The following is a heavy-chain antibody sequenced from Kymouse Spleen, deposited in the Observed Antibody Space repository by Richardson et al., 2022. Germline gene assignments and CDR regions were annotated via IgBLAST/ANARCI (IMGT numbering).Heavy chain of an antibody. CDR1: GGSISSSNW. CDR3: ARVNSSGWPYYYYYGMDV. D-gene: IGHD6-19*01. Sequence: QVQLQESGPGLVKPSGTLSLTCAVSGGSISSSNWWSWVRQPPGKGLEWIGEIYHSGSTNYNPSLKSRVTISVDKSKNQFSLKLSSVTAADTAVYYCARVNSSGWPYYYYYGMDVWGQGTTVTVSS. J-gene: IGHJ6*02. CDR2: IYHSGST. V-gene: IGHV4-4*02.